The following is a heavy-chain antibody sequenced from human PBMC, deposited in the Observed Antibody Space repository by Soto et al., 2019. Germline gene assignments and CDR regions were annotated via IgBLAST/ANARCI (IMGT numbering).Heavy chain of an antibody. V-gene: IGHV4-59*01. CDR2: IYYSGST. CDR3: ARSGYETSFDY. J-gene: IGHJ4*02. D-gene: IGHD5-12*01. CDR1: GGSISSYY. Sequence: SETLSLTCTVSGGSISSYYWSWIRQPPGKGLEWIGYIYYSGSTNYNPSLKSRVTISVDTSKNQFSLKLSSVTAADTAVYYCARSGYETSFDYWGQGPLVTVSS.